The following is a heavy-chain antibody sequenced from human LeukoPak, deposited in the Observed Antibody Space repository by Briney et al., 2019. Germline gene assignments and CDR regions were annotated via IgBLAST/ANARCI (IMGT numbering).Heavy chain of an antibody. Sequence: GGSLRLSCAASGFTFSSYGMSWVRQAPGKGLEWASGINSAGSTSYADSVKGRFTISRDNSKNTLYLQMNSLRAEDTAVYYCAKAAPYYFDYWGQGTLVTVSS. CDR1: GFTFSSYG. CDR3: AKAAPYYFDY. CDR2: INSAGST. V-gene: IGHV3-23*01. J-gene: IGHJ4*02.